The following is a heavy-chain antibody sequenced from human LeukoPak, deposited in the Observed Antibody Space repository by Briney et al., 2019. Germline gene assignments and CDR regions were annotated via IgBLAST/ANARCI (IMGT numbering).Heavy chain of an antibody. Sequence: GGSLRLSCLASGFTFSSYAMHWVRQAPGKGLEYVSAISSNGGSTYYADSVKGRFIISRDNSKNTLYLQMSSLRAEDTAVYYCVKEYIAAAGYYFDYWGQGTLVTVSS. D-gene: IGHD6-13*01. CDR2: ISSNGGST. CDR1: GFTFSSYA. V-gene: IGHV3-64D*06. CDR3: VKEYIAAAGYYFDY. J-gene: IGHJ4*02.